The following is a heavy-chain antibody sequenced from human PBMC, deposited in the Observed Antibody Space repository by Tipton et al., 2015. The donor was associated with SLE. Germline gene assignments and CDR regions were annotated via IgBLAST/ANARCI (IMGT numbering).Heavy chain of an antibody. J-gene: IGHJ3*02. CDR3: ARESEWLLADAFDI. D-gene: IGHD6-19*01. V-gene: IGHV3-11*06. CDR2: IGDSGTHT. CDR1: GFSFSDYY. Sequence: SLRLSCAASGFSFSDYYMSWIRQAPGKGLEWVSYIGDSGTHTNYADSLRGRFTISRDNSKNTLYLQMNSLRAEDTAVYYCARESEWLLADAFDIWGQGTMVTVSS.